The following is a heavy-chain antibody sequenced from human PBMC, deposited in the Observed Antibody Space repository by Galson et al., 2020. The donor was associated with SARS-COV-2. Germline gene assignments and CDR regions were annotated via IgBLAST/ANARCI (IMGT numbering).Heavy chain of an antibody. D-gene: IGHD6-13*01. CDR3: ARILGYSSSWPHFDD. V-gene: IGHV2-70*01. Sequence: SGPTLVKPTQTLTLTCTFSGFSLSTSGMCVSWIRQPPGKALEWLALIDWDDDKYYSTSLKTRLTISKDTSKNQVVLTMTNMDPVDTATYYCARILGYSSSWPHFDDWGQGTLVTVSS. CDR1: GFSLSTSGMC. CDR2: IDWDDDK. J-gene: IGHJ4*02.